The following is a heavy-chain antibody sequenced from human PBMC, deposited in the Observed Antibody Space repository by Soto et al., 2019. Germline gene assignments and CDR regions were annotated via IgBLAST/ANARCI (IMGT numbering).Heavy chain of an antibody. CDR3: ARGGSSWTGNWFDP. CDR1: GGSISSGGYS. Sequence: SETLSLTCAVSGGSISSGGYSWSWIRQPPGKGLEWIGYIYHSGSTYYNPSLKSRVTISVDRSKNHFSLKLSSVTAADTAVYYCARGGSSWTGNWFDPWGQGTLVTVSS. V-gene: IGHV4-30-2*01. CDR2: IYHSGST. J-gene: IGHJ5*02. D-gene: IGHD6-13*01.